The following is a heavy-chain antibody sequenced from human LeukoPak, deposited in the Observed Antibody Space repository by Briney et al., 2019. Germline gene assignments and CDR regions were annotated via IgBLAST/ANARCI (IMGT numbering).Heavy chain of an antibody. CDR1: GGSISSGGYS. CDR2: IYHSGST. V-gene: IGHV4-30-2*01. CDR3: ARSGRQQLVNYFDY. D-gene: IGHD6-13*01. J-gene: IGHJ4*02. Sequence: SQTLSLTCAVSGGSISSGGYSWSWIRQPPGKGLEWIGYIYHSGSTYYNPSLKSRVTISVDRSKNQFSLKLSSVTAADTAVYYCARSGRQQLVNYFDYWGQGTLVTVSS.